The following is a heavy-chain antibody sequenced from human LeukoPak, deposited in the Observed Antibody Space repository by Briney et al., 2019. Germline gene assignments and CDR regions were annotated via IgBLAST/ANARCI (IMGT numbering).Heavy chain of an antibody. V-gene: IGHV3-11*04. D-gene: IGHD3-10*02. CDR3: AELGITMIGGV. J-gene: IGHJ6*04. Sequence: GGSLRLSCAASGFIFSDYYLIWNRQAPGKGLEWISYISSSGRTIYYADSVKGRFTISRDNTKNSLYLQMNSLRAEDTAVYYCAELGITMIGGVWGKGTTVTISS. CDR2: ISSSGRTI. CDR1: GFIFSDYY.